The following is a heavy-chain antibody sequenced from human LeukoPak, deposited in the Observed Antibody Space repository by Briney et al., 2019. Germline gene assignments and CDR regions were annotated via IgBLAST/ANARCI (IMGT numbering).Heavy chain of an antibody. V-gene: IGHV1-8*01. D-gene: IGHD6-19*01. J-gene: IGHJ4*02. Sequence: ASVKVSCKASGYTFTSYDINWVRQATGQGLEWMGWMNPNSGNTGYAQKFQGRVTMTRNTSISTAYMELSSLRSEDTAVYYCARDEVVPKARIAVGISDYWGQGTLVTVSS. CDR1: GYTFTSYD. CDR2: MNPNSGNT. CDR3: ARDEVVPKARIAVGISDY.